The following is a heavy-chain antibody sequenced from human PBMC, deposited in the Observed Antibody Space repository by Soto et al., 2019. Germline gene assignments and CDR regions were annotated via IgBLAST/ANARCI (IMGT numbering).Heavy chain of an antibody. V-gene: IGHV3-74*01. J-gene: IGHJ4*02. Sequence: GGALRLSCAASGFSLSDFWMHWIRQAPGKGLVWVARISDDAITRSYADFVEGRFTISRDNAKNMVYLQLNSLTTDDTAFYYCAREVPISAVNYIDHWGQGALVTVSA. CDR3: AREVPISAVNYIDH. CDR2: ISDDAITR. D-gene: IGHD5-12*01. CDR1: GFSLSDFW.